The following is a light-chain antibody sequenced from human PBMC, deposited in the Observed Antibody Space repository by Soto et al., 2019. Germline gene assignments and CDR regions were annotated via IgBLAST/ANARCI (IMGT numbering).Light chain of an antibody. Sequence: GDRVTITCRASQYIHNYLAWYQQKPGEAPKLLIYEAANLESGVPSRFSGSGTGTEFTLTISILQPDDFATYYCQQSNNYPWTFGQGTRVEI. V-gene: IGKV1-5*03. CDR2: EAA. J-gene: IGKJ1*01. CDR3: QQSNNYPWT. CDR1: QYIHNY.